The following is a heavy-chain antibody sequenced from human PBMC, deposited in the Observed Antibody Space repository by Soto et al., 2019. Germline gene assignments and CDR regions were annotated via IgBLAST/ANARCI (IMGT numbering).Heavy chain of an antibody. D-gene: IGHD6-25*01. Sequence: GGSLRLSCAASGFTFRRSNMNWVRQAPGKGLEWVSSISSSGDYLYYAYSAKGRFIMSRDNFQHSLFLQMNNLRADDTAVYYCVRGVDYEDGAAAPRFFFQXWGQGTPVTVSX. CDR1: GFTFRRSN. V-gene: IGHV3-21*01. CDR2: ISSSGDYL. J-gene: IGHJ4*02. CDR3: VRGVDYEDGAAAPRFFFQX.